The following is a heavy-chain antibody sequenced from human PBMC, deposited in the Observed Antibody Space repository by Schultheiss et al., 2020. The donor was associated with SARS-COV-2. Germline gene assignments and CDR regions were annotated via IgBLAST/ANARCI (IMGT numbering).Heavy chain of an antibody. V-gene: IGHV3-15*01. CDR2: IRSKTDGGTT. D-gene: IGHD4-17*01. CDR3: TTETTVTTGGIVAFDI. Sequence: GGSLRLSCAASGFTFNSAWMSWVRQAPGKGLEWVGRIRSKTDGGTTYYAAPVKGRFTISRDDSKNTLYLQMNSLKTEDTAVYYCTTETTVTTGGIVAFDIWGQGTMVTVSS. CDR1: GFTFNSAW. J-gene: IGHJ3*02.